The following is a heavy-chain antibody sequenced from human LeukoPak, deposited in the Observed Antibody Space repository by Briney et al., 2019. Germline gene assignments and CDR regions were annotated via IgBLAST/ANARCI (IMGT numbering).Heavy chain of an antibody. J-gene: IGHJ4*02. CDR3: ARKGELERRRSWDC. D-gene: IGHD1-1*01. V-gene: IGHV3-7*03. Sequence: GGSLRLSCAASGFTFSNYWMSWVRQTPGKGPEWVANIKQDGRERYYVDSVKGRFTISRDNAKNSLYLQMSSLRAEDTAVYYCARKGELERRRSWDCWGQGTLVTVSS. CDR1: GFTFSNYW. CDR2: IKQDGRER.